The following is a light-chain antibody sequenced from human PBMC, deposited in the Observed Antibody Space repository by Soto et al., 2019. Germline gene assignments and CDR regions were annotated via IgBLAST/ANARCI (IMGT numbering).Light chain of an antibody. V-gene: IGKV3-15*01. J-gene: IGKJ1*01. CDR3: PQYNNWPPCT. CDR2: AAS. CDR1: QSVRSN. Sequence: EIVMTQSPATLSVSPGERATLSCRASQSVRSNLAWYQQKPGQAPRLLIYAASTRATGIPARFSGSGSGTEFTLTINSLQSEDFAVYYCPQYNNWPPCTFGQGTKVEIK.